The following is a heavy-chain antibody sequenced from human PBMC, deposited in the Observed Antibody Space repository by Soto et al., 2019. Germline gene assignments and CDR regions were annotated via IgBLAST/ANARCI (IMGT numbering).Heavy chain of an antibody. J-gene: IGHJ4*02. CDR2: ISYDGSNK. D-gene: IGHD6-13*01. CDR1: GFTFISYA. V-gene: IGHV3-30-3*01. CDR3: ARDLSPGIAAAGTLGQLDY. Sequence: PGGSLRLSCAASGFTFISYAMHWVLQAPCKGLEWVAVISYDGSNKYYADSVKGRFTISRDNSKNTLYLQMNSLRAEDTAVYYCARDLSPGIAAAGTLGQLDYWGQGTLVTVSS.